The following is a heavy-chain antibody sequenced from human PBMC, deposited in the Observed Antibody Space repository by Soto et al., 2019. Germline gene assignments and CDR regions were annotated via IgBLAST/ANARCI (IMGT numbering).Heavy chain of an antibody. D-gene: IGHD2-15*01. J-gene: IGHJ5*02. CDR1: GYTLTELS. CDR3: ARGGAAGFNWFDP. CDR2: FDPEDGET. Sequence: ASVKVSCKVSGYTLTELSMHWVRQAPGKGLEWMGGFDPEDGETIYAQKFQGRVTMTEDKSTDTAYMDLSSLRSEDTAVYYCARGGAAGFNWFDPWGQGTLVTVSS. V-gene: IGHV1-24*01.